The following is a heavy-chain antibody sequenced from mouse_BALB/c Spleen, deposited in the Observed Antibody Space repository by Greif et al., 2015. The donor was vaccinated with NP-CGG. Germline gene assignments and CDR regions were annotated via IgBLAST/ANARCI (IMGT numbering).Heavy chain of an antibody. CDR1: GFAFSSYD. CDR3: ARYGNWFAY. Sequence: EVQGVESGGGLVKPGGSLKLSCAASGFAFSSYDMSWVRQTPEKRLEWVAYISSGGGSTYYPDTVKVRFAISRDNAKNTLYLQMSSLKFEDTAMYYCARYGNWFAYWGQGTLVTVSA. J-gene: IGHJ3*01. CDR2: ISSGGGST. D-gene: IGHD2-1*01. V-gene: IGHV5-12-1*01.